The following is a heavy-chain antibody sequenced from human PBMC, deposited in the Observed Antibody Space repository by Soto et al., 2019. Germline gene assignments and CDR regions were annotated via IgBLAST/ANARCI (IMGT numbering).Heavy chain of an antibody. CDR2: INPSGGST. D-gene: IGHD5-18*01. CDR3: ARGGYSYGSRDYYYYGMDV. V-gene: IGHV1-46*01. CDR1: GYTFTSYY. Sequence: VASVKVSCKASGYTFTSYYMHWVRQAPGQGLEWMGIINPSGGSTSYAQKFQGRVTMTRDTSTSTVYMELSSLRSEDTAVYYCARGGYSYGSRDYYYYGMDVWGQGTTVTVSS. J-gene: IGHJ6*02.